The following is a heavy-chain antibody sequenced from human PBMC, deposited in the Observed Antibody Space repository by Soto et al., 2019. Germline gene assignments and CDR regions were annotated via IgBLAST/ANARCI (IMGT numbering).Heavy chain of an antibody. CDR3: ARGQMATTVYYYYGMDV. D-gene: IGHD5-12*01. J-gene: IGHJ6*02. V-gene: IGHV1-69*06. CDR2: IIPIFGTA. CDR1: GGTFSSYA. Sequence: QVQLVQSGAEVKKPGSSVKVSCKASGGTFSSYAISWVRQAPGQGLEWMGGIIPIFGTANYAQKFQGRVTITADKSTSTAYMELGSLRSEDTAVYYCARGQMATTVYYYYGMDVWGQGTTVTVSS.